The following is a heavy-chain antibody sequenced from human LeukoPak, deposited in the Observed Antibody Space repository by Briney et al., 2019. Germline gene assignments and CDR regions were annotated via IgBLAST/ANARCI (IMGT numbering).Heavy chain of an antibody. V-gene: IGHV3-23*01. D-gene: IGHD3-3*01. J-gene: IGHJ4*02. Sequence: GGSLRLSCAASGFTFSRYAVNWARQAPGKGVEWVSTVSVSGGSTYYADSAKGRFTISRDNSENTLYLQMNSLRAEDTAVYYCAKDVKAGSGDYYFDYWGQGTLVTVSS. CDR2: VSVSGGST. CDR3: AKDVKAGSGDYYFDY. CDR1: GFTFSRYA.